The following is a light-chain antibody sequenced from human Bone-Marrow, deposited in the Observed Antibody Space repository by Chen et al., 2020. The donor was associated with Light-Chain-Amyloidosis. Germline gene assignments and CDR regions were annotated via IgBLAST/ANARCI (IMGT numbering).Light chain of an antibody. V-gene: IGLV3-21*02. CDR1: NIGSTS. CDR2: DYS. Sequence: SYVLTQPSSVSVAPGQTATIACGGNNIGSTSVHWYQRTPGQAPLLVVYDYSDRPSGIPERLSGSDSGNTATLTISRVEAGDEADYYCQVWDRSSDRPVFGGGTKLTVL. J-gene: IGLJ3*02. CDR3: QVWDRSSDRPV.